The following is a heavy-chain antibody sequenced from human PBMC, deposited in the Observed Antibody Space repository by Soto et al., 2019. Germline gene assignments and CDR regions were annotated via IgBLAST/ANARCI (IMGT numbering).Heavy chain of an antibody. CDR2: ITSSSSYI. J-gene: IGHJ4*02. CDR1: GFTFSSHS. Sequence: PGGSLRLSCAASGFTFSSHSMNWVRQAPGKGLEWVSSITSSSSYINYADSVKGRFTISRDNAKTSLYLQMSSLRAEDTAVYYCAREPGVSSGWYVDYWGQGTLVTVSS. V-gene: IGHV3-21*01. CDR3: AREPGVSSGWYVDY. D-gene: IGHD6-19*01.